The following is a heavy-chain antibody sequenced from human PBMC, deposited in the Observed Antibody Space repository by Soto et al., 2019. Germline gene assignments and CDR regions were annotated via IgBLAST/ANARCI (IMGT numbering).Heavy chain of an antibody. J-gene: IGHJ6*02. Sequence: QVQLVQSGNEVKKPGASVNVSCKASGYSFTRYGISWVRQAPGQGLEWMGWISGYNGKTKYAQKLQGRVSMPTDTSTSTAYMELRSLGSDDTAVYYCAREGDRPYYYYGMDVWGQGTTVTVSS. CDR1: GYSFTRYG. CDR2: ISGYNGKT. CDR3: AREGDRPYYYYGMDV. D-gene: IGHD3-16*01. V-gene: IGHV1-18*01.